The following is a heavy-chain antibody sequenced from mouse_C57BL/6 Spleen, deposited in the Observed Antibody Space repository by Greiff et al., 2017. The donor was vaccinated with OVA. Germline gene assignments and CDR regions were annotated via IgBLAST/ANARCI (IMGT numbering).Heavy chain of an antibody. CDR2: INPGSGGT. CDR1: GYAFTNYL. J-gene: IGHJ4*01. CDR3: ARDYYSNDAYAMDY. D-gene: IGHD2-5*01. V-gene: IGHV1-54*01. Sequence: QVQLQQSGAELVRPGTSVKVSCKASGYAFTNYLIEWVKQRPGQGLEWIGVINPGSGGTNYNEKFKGKATLTADKSSSTAYMQLSSLTSEDSAVYFCARDYYSNDAYAMDYWGQGTSVTVSS.